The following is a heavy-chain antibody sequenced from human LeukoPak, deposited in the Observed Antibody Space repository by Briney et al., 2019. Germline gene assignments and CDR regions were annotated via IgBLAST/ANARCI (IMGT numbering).Heavy chain of an antibody. D-gene: IGHD3-10*01. CDR1: GYTFTSYG. CDR2: ISAYNGNT. Sequence: ASVKVSCKASGYTFTSYGISWERQAPGQGLEWMGWISAYNGNTNYAQKLQGRVTMTTDTSTSTAYMELRSLRSDDTAVYYCARDYGSGSYPTYYFDYWGQGTLVTVSS. V-gene: IGHV1-18*01. CDR3: ARDYGSGSYPTYYFDY. J-gene: IGHJ4*02.